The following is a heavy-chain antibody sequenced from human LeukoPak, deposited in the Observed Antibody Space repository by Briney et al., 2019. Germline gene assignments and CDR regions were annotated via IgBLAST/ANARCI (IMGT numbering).Heavy chain of an antibody. V-gene: IGHV3-23*01. J-gene: IGHJ4*02. Sequence: GGSLRLSCAASGFTFSSYAMSWVRQAPGKGLEWVSAISGSGGSTYYADSVKGRFTISRDNSKNTLYLQMNSLRAEDTAVYYCAKTLVGATGRRLDYWGQGTLVTVSS. CDR2: ISGSGGST. CDR3: AKTLVGATGRRLDY. D-gene: IGHD1-26*01. CDR1: GFTFSSYA.